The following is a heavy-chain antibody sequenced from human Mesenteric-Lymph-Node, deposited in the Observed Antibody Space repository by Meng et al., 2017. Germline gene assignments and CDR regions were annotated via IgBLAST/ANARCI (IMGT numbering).Heavy chain of an antibody. CDR1: GGSTSNNNYY. J-gene: IGHJ4*02. D-gene: IGHD2-15*01. V-gene: IGHV4-61*02. CDR3: ARLTVIGYCSGGSCYFGGYFDY. Sequence: SETLSLTCTVSGGSTSNNNYYWSWIRQPAGKGLEWIGRIYTSGSTNYNPSLKSRVTISVDTSKNQFSLKMSSVTAADTAVYYCARLTVIGYCSGGSCYFGGYFDYWGQGTLVTVSS. CDR2: IYTSGST.